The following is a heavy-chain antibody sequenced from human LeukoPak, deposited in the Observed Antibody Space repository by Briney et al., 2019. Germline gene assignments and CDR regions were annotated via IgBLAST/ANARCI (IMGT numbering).Heavy chain of an antibody. CDR2: ISDSGGGT. J-gene: IGHJ4*02. D-gene: IGHD6-19*01. V-gene: IGHV3-23*01. Sequence: GGSLRLSCAASGFTFSNYAMTWVRQAPGKGPEWVSEISDSGGGTYYADSVKGRFTISRDNSKNALYLQLNSLRAEDTALYYCARDKSGWSYFDNWGQGTLVTVSS. CDR3: ARDKSGWSYFDN. CDR1: GFTFSNYA.